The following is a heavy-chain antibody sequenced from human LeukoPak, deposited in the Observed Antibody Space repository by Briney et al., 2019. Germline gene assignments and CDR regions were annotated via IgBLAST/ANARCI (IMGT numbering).Heavy chain of an antibody. V-gene: IGHV1-2*02. J-gene: IGHJ6*03. CDR3: ARTYYYGSSGYNYYYYYMDV. CDR1: GYTFTGYY. D-gene: IGHD3-22*01. CDR2: INPNSGGT. Sequence: ASVKVSCKASGYTFTGYYMHWVRQAPGQGLEWMGWINPNSGGTNYAQKFQGRVTMTRDTSISTAYMELSRLRSDDTAVYYCARTYYYGSSGYNYYYYYMDVWGKGTTVTVSS.